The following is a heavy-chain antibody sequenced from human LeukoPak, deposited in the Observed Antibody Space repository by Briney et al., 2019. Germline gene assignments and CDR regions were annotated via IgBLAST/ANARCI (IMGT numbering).Heavy chain of an antibody. V-gene: IGHV3-30*18. CDR2: ISYDGSNK. CDR3: AKVFRYQLPPAY. J-gene: IGHJ4*02. Sequence: GGSLRLSCAASGFTFSSYGMHWVRQAPGKGLEWVAVISYDGSNKYYADSVKGRFTISRDNSKNTLYLQMNSLRAEDTAVYYCAKVFRYQLPPAYWGQGTLVTVSS. CDR1: GFTFSSYG. D-gene: IGHD2-2*01.